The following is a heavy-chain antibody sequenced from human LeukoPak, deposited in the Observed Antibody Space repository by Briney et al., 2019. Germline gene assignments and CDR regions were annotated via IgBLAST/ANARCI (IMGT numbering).Heavy chain of an antibody. Sequence: GGSLRLSCAASGFTFSSYAMSWVRQAPGKGLEWVSSISDNGRHIYYIESVKGRFTISRDNAKNSVYLQMNSLRAEDTAVYYCARSTGTGTAFDHWGQGTLITVSS. CDR3: ARSTGTGTAFDH. CDR1: GFTFSSYA. J-gene: IGHJ5*02. V-gene: IGHV3-21*01. CDR2: ISDNGRHI. D-gene: IGHD1-7*01.